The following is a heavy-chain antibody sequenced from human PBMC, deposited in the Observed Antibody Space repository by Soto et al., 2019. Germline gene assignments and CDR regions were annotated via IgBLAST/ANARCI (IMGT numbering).Heavy chain of an antibody. V-gene: IGHV3-30*18. CDR2: ISYDGSNK. Sequence: QVQLVESGGGVVQPGRSLRLSCAASGFTFSSYGMHWVRQAPGKGLEWVAVISYDGSNKYYADSVKGRFTISRDNSKNTLYLQMNSLRAEDTAVYYCAKDRESSGWYCYFDYWGQGTLVTVSS. J-gene: IGHJ4*02. CDR3: AKDRESSGWYCYFDY. D-gene: IGHD6-19*01. CDR1: GFTFSSYG.